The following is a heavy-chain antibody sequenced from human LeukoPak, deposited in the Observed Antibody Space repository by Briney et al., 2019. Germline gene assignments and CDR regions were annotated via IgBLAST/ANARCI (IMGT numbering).Heavy chain of an antibody. CDR2: IKSKTDGETT. CDR3: TTDLGTYYHGSQRLIPIDY. D-gene: IGHD3-10*01. CDR1: GFTLTNAW. Sequence: GGSLRLSCVDSGFTLTNAWMSWVRQAPGKGLEWIGRIKSKTDGETTNYAEPVRGRFTISRDDSKSAVYLQMNSLKIEDTAVYYCTTDLGTYYHGSQRLIPIDYWGQGTLVTVSS. V-gene: IGHV3-15*01. J-gene: IGHJ4*02.